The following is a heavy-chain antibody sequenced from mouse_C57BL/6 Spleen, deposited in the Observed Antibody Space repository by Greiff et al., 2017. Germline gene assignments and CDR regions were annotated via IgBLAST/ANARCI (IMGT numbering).Heavy chain of an antibody. CDR3: AESDAMDY. CDR1: GYSFTGYY. V-gene: IGHV1-31*01. Sequence: EVQLQQSGPELVKPGASVKISCKASGYSFTGYYMHWVKQSHGNILGWIGYIYPYHGVSSYNQKFKGKATLTVDKSSSTAYMELRSLTSEDSAVYYCAESDAMDYWGQGTSVTVSS. J-gene: IGHJ4*01. D-gene: IGHD6-2*01. CDR2: IYPYHGVS.